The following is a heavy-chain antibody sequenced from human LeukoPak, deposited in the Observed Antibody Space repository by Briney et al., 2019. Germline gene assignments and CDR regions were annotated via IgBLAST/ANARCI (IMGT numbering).Heavy chain of an antibody. Sequence: PGGSLRLSCAASGFTFSSYGMHWVRQAPGKGLEWVAFIRYDGSNKYYADSVKGRFTISRDNSKNTLNLHMNSLRAEDTAVYYCARQYYYDSSGYYLVGGGFDYWGQGTLVTVSS. D-gene: IGHD3-22*01. CDR2: IRYDGSNK. V-gene: IGHV3-30*02. CDR1: GFTFSSYG. CDR3: ARQYYYDSSGYYLVGGGFDY. J-gene: IGHJ4*02.